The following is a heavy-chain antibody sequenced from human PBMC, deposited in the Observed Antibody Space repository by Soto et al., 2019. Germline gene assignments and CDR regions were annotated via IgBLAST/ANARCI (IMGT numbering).Heavy chain of an antibody. CDR2: TYYRSKWYN. J-gene: IGHJ5*02. Sequence: SQTLSLTCAISGDSVSSNSAAWNWIRQSPSRGLEWLGRTYYRSKWYNDYAVSVKSRITINPDTSKNQFSLQLNSVTPEDTAVYYCARGTTSYYDILTGYYPPNWFDPCRQRTLVTISS. V-gene: IGHV6-1*01. CDR3: ARGTTSYYDILTGYYPPNWFDP. CDR1: GDSVSSNSAA. D-gene: IGHD3-9*01.